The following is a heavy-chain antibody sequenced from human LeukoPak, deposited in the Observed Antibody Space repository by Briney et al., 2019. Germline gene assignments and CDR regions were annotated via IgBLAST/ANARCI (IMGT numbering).Heavy chain of an antibody. V-gene: IGHV3-30-3*01. D-gene: IGHD5-24*01. CDR1: GFTFSSYA. CDR3: ARPKGLATENAFDI. J-gene: IGHJ3*02. Sequence: GGSLRLSCAASGFTFSSYAMHWVRQAPGKGLEWVAVISYDGSNKYYADSVKGRFTISRDNSKNTLYLQMNSLRAEDTAVYYCARPKGLATENAFDIWGQGTMVTVSS. CDR2: ISYDGSNK.